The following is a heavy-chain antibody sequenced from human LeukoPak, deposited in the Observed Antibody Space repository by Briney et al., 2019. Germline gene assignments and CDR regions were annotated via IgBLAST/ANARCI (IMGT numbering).Heavy chain of an antibody. V-gene: IGHV3-74*01. Sequence: GGSLRLSCAASGFTPSTYWMHWVRHVPGKGLVWVSRINSDGSSTNNADSVKGRFTISRDNAKNTLFLQMNSLRAEDTALYYCAGVRGYYFYDAFDIWGQGTMVTVSS. D-gene: IGHD3-22*01. CDR3: AGVRGYYFYDAFDI. CDR1: GFTPSTYW. J-gene: IGHJ3*02. CDR2: INSDGSST.